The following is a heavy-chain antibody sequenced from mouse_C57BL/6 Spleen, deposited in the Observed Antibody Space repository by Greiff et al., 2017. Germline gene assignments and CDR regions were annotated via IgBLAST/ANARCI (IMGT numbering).Heavy chain of an antibody. Sequence: EVKVVESEGGLVQPGSSMKLSCTASGFTFSDYYMAWVRQVPEKGLEWVANINYDGSSTYYLDSLKSRFIISRDNAKNILYLQMSSLKSEDTATYYCARGGTTVVDYAMDYWGQGTSVTVSS. CDR3: ARGGTTVVDYAMDY. V-gene: IGHV5-16*01. J-gene: IGHJ4*01. CDR1: GFTFSDYY. D-gene: IGHD1-1*01. CDR2: INYDGSST.